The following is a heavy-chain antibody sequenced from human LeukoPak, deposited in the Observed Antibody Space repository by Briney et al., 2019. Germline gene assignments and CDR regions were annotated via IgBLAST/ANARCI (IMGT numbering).Heavy chain of an antibody. V-gene: IGHV3-7*01. CDR1: GGSISSYY. CDR2: IKQDGSEK. D-gene: IGHD3/OR15-3a*01. J-gene: IGHJ4*02. Sequence: PSETLSLTCTVSGGSISSYYWSWIRQPAGKGLEWVANIKQDGSEKYYVDSVKGRFTISRDNAKNSLYLQMNSLRAEDTAVYYCASRLSWAGTGPFDYWGQGTLVTVSS. CDR3: ASRLSWAGTGPFDY.